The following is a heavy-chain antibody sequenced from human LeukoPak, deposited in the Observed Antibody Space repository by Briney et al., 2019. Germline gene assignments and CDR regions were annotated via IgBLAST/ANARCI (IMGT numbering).Heavy chain of an antibody. CDR2: INHSGST. J-gene: IGHJ4*02. Sequence: SETLSLTCAVYGGSFSGYYWSWIRQPPGKGLEWIGEINHSGSTNYNPSLKSRVTISVDTSKNQFSLKLSSVTAADTAVYYCARGREADYWGQGTLVTVSS. CDR3: ARGREADY. D-gene: IGHD1-26*01. CDR1: GGSFSGYY. V-gene: IGHV4-34*01.